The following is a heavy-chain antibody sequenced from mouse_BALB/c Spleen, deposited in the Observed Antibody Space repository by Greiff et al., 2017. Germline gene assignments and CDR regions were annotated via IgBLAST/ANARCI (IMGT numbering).Heavy chain of an antibody. D-gene: IGHD2-1*01. CDR3: ARGFDGNYLAWFAY. V-gene: IGHV1-87*01. J-gene: IGHJ3*01. Sequence: QVQLQQSGDELVKPGASVKLSCKASGYTFTSYWMQWVKQRPGQGLEWIGAIYPGDGDTRYTQKFKGKATLTADKSSSTAYMQLSSLASEDSAVYYCARGFDGNYLAWFAYWGQGTLVTVSA. CDR2: IYPGDGDT. CDR1: GYTFTSYW.